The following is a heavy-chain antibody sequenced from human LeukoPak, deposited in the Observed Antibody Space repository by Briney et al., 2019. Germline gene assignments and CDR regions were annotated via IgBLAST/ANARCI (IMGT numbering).Heavy chain of an antibody. J-gene: IGHJ4*02. CDR3: AYYYDSSGYPSFDY. CDR2: IKSNQDGGIT. CDR1: GYFFPNAW. D-gene: IGHD3-22*01. Sequence: PGGSLRLSCTISGYFFPNAWLNWVRQAPGKGLEWVGRIKSNQDGGITDYAAPVKGRFTISRDDSKNTLYLQMNSLKTEDTAVYYCAYYYDSSGYPSFDYWGRGTLVTVSS. V-gene: IGHV3-15*01.